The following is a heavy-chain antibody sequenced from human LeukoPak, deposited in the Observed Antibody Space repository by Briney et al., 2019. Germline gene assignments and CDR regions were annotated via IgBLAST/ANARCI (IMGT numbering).Heavy chain of an antibody. CDR1: GGSIDSFY. Sequence: SETLSLTCTVFGGSIDSFYWSWIRQPPGKGLEWIGYVFYSGSTNYNPSLKSGVTISVDTSKNQFSLKLRSVTAADTAVYYCARASGDIVTGYRRLYYFDYWGQGTLVTVSS. CDR3: ARASGDIVTGYRRLYYFDY. D-gene: IGHD3-9*01. J-gene: IGHJ4*02. V-gene: IGHV4-59*01. CDR2: VFYSGST.